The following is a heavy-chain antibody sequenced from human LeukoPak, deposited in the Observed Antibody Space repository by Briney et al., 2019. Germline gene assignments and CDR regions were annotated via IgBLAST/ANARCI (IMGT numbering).Heavy chain of an antibody. CDR3: AKVSDYGDYVDY. Sequence: GGSLRLSCAASGFTFSSYGMSWVRQAPGKGLEWVSSISSSGDSTYYADSVKGRSTISRDNSKNTLYLQMNSLRAEDTAVYYCAKVSDYGDYVDYWGQGTLVTVSS. CDR1: GFTFSSYG. CDR2: ISSSGDST. J-gene: IGHJ4*02. V-gene: IGHV3-23*01. D-gene: IGHD4-17*01.